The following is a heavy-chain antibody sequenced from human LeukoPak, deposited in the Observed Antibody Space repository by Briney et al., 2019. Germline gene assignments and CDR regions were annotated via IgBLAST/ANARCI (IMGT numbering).Heavy chain of an antibody. CDR2: INSDGRTT. J-gene: IGHJ4*02. CDR3: ARDYGGDHYFDY. D-gene: IGHD4-23*01. Sequence: GGSLRLSCAASGFTFSTYWMHWVRQGPGKGLVWVSRINSDGRTTDYADSVRGRFTISRDNAKNTLYLQMNSLRAEDTAVYYCARDYGGDHYFDYWGQGALVTVSS. CDR1: GFTFSTYW. V-gene: IGHV3-74*01.